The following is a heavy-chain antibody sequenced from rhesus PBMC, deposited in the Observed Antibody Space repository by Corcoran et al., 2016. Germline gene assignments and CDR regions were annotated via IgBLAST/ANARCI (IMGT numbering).Heavy chain of an antibody. CDR2: IYGSSTSP. J-gene: IGHJ4*01. CDR3: ASLYYNIWTGYATFDY. D-gene: IGHD3-3*01. V-gene: IGHV4-73*01. CDR1: GGSISGYYY. Sequence: QVQLQQWGEGLVKPSETLSLTCAVYGGSISGYYYWSWIRQPPGKGLEWIGYIYGSSTSPNYNPSLKGRVTISKDTSKNQFSLKLGSLTAADTAVYYCASLYYNIWTGYATFDYWGQGVLVTVSS.